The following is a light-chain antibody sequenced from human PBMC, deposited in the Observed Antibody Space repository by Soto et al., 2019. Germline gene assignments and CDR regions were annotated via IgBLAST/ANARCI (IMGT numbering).Light chain of an antibody. V-gene: IGLV1-40*01. CDR3: QSYDSSLSGYV. CDR1: SSNIGANYD. CDR2: TNS. Sequence: QSALTQPPSVSGAPGQRVTISCTGSSSNIGANYDVHWYQHLPGTAPKLLIYTNSNRPSGVPDRFSGSKSGTSASLAITGLQAEDEADYYCQSYDSSLSGYVVGTGTQLTVL. J-gene: IGLJ1*01.